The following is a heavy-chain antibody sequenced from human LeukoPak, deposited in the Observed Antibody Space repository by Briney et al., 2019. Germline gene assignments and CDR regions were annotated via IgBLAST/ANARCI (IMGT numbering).Heavy chain of an antibody. D-gene: IGHD3-22*01. Sequence: GGSLRLSCAASGFTFSSYAMSWVRQAPGKGLEWVSAVSGSGGSTYYADSVKGRFTISRDNSKNTLYLQMNSLRAEDTAVYYCAKSDDSSGYYYEIDYWGQGTLVTVSS. CDR1: GFTFSSYA. V-gene: IGHV3-23*01. J-gene: IGHJ4*02. CDR2: VSGSGGST. CDR3: AKSDDSSGYYYEIDY.